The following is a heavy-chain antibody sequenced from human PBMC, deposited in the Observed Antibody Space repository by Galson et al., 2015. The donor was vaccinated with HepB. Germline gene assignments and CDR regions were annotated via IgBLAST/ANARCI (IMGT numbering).Heavy chain of an antibody. Sequence: QSGAEVKKPGASVKVSCKASGGTFSRYTISWVRQAPGQGLEWMGGITPLFGTAKYAQRFQGRVTITADESTSTVYMDLNGLRSEDTAVYYCAREGIAAATNPVDYWGQGTLVTVSS. CDR2: ITPLFGTA. V-gene: IGHV1-69*13. CDR1: GGTFSRYT. J-gene: IGHJ4*02. D-gene: IGHD6-13*01. CDR3: AREGIAAATNPVDY.